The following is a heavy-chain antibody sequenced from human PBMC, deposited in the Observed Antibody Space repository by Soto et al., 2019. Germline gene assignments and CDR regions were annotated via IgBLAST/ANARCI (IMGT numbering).Heavy chain of an antibody. D-gene: IGHD6-13*01. CDR1: GYSFTSYW. J-gene: IGHJ6*01. CDR3: ARHFPYSSSPEDYYYYYYGMDV. Sequence: GESLNLSCKGSGYSFTSYWIGWVRQMPGKGLEWMGIIYPGDSDTRYSPSFQGQVTISADKSISTAYLQWSSLKASDTAMYYCARHFPYSSSPEDYYYYYYGMDVWGQGTTVTVSS. CDR2: IYPGDSDT. V-gene: IGHV5-51*01.